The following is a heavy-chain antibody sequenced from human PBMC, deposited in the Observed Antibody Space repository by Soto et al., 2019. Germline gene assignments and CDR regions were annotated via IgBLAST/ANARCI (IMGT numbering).Heavy chain of an antibody. D-gene: IGHD3-22*01. CDR3: ARTGHSGSYDF. V-gene: IGHV5-51*01. J-gene: IGHJ4*02. CDR2: MYPGDSDI. Sequence: GESLKISCKGSGYSFTSYWVGWVRQMPGKGLEWMGIMYPGDSDIRYSPSFQDRVTITRDTSASTVYLGLSSLSSEDTASYYCARTGHSGSYDFWGQGTLVTVSS. CDR1: GYSFTSYW.